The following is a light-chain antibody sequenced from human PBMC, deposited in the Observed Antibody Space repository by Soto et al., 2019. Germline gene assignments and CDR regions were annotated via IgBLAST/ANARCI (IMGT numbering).Light chain of an antibody. CDR1: SSNIGRNT. CDR3: AAWDDSLNGRGV. Sequence: QSVLTQPPSASGTPGQRVTISCSGSSSNIGRNTVNWYQQLPGTAPKLLIYSTNQRPPGVPDRFSGSKSGTSASLAITGLQSEDEADYYCAAWDDSLNGRGVFGGGTQLTVL. V-gene: IGLV1-44*01. J-gene: IGLJ3*02. CDR2: STN.